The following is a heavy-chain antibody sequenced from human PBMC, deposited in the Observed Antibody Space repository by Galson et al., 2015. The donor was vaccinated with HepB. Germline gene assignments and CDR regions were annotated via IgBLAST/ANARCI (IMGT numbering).Heavy chain of an antibody. Sequence: SLRLSCATSGFTFSRYWMLWVRQAPGKGLECVANIKQDGSEKYYVDFVKGRFTISRDNAMNSLYLQMNSLRAEDTAIYYCARGPYCPGDSCSWGGDDPWGQGTLVTVSS. CDR1: GFTFSRYW. CDR2: IKQDGSEK. D-gene: IGHD2-15*01. CDR3: ARGPYCPGDSCSWGGDDP. J-gene: IGHJ5*02. V-gene: IGHV3-7*01.